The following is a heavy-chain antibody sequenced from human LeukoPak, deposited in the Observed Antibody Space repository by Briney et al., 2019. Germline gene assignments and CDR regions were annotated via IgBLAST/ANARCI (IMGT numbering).Heavy chain of an antibody. CDR2: ITSSGTI. CDR3: VRVRDWFDP. V-gene: IGHV3-11*01. Sequence: GGSLRLSCVGSGFTFSDYYLGWIRQAPGKGLEWLSYITSSGTIYYADSVKGRFTISRDDGQKSVYLQMNNLRVEDTAVYYCVRVRDWFDPWGQGTLVTVSS. CDR1: GFTFSDYY. J-gene: IGHJ5*02.